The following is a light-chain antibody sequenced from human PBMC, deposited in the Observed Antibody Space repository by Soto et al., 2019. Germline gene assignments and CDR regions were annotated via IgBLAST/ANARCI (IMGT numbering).Light chain of an antibody. CDR1: QDITKF. CDR2: GAP. CDR3: QQASGFPRT. J-gene: IGKJ1*01. V-gene: IGKV1-12*01. Sequence: DIQMTQSPSYVSPSVGNRLTLTCRASQDITKFLAWYQQTPGKAPKLLIRGAPTLHSGVPSRFSGSGSGTNFSLNISSLQPEDFATYYCQQASGFPRTFGQGTKV.